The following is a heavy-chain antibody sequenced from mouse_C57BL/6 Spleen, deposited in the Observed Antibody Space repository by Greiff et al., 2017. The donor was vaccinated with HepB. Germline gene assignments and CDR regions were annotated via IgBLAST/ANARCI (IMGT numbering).Heavy chain of an antibody. Sequence: DVKLQESGPELVKPGASVKIPCKASGYTFTDYNMDWVKQSHGKSLEWIGDINPNNGGTIYNQKFKGKATLTVDKSSSTDYMELRSLTSEDTAVYYCARYLGGGFAYWGQGTLVTVSA. J-gene: IGHJ3*01. D-gene: IGHD4-1*01. CDR1: GYTFTDYN. CDR2: INPNNGGT. V-gene: IGHV1-18*01. CDR3: ARYLGGGFAY.